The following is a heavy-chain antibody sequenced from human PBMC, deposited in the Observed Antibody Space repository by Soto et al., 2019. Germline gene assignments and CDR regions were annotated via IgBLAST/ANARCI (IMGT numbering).Heavy chain of an antibody. CDR2: IGAYNGNT. J-gene: IGHJ4*02. Sequence: VKVSCKASGYNFNIYGLTWVRQAPGQGLEWMGWIGAYNGNTNYEQKFQGGVTMTTDTSTTTAYMELRGLRSDDGAVYYCAGGGGIYSSTWPIDYWGQGTLVTVSS. V-gene: IGHV1-18*04. CDR3: AGGGGIYSSTWPIDY. D-gene: IGHD6-13*01. CDR1: GYNFNIYG.